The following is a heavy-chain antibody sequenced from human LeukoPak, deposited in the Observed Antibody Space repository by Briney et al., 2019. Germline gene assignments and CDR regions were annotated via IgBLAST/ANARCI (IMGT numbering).Heavy chain of an antibody. V-gene: IGHV3-21*01. CDR1: GFIFSSHP. Sequence: GGSLRLSCAASGFIFSSHPLNWVRQAPGKGLEWVSTISGDSSYIQYADSVKGRFTISRDNTKNSLFLQMSGLRAEDTAVYYCARDSVGVPTDFDYWGQGTLVTVSS. D-gene: IGHD1-26*01. J-gene: IGHJ4*02. CDR2: ISGDSSYI. CDR3: ARDSVGVPTDFDY.